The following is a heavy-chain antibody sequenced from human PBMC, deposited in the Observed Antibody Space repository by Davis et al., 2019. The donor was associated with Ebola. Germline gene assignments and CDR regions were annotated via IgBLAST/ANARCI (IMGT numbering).Heavy chain of an antibody. D-gene: IGHD5-18*01. CDR3: ARDSGYSWGIDY. J-gene: IGHJ4*02. CDR1: GGSISSYY. V-gene: IGHV4-34*01. CDR2: INHSGST. Sequence: GSLRLSCTVSGGSISSYYWSWIRQPPGKGLEWIGEINHSGSTNYNPSLKSRVTISVDTSKNQFSLKLSSVTAADTAVYYCARDSGYSWGIDYWGQGTLVTVSS.